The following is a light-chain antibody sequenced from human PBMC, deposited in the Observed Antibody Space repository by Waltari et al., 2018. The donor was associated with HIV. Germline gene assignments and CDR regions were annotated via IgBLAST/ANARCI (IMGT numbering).Light chain of an antibody. V-gene: IGLV2-8*01. J-gene: IGLJ2*01. Sequence: QSALTQPPSASGSPGQSVTISSTGTSRDIGAYEFVSWYQQHPGKAPKFIIFEVDQRPSGVPDRFSGFKSGNTASLTVSGLQAEDEAYYFCSSYAGSDNYVVFGGGTKLTVL. CDR1: SRDIGAYEF. CDR3: SSYAGSDNYVV. CDR2: EVD.